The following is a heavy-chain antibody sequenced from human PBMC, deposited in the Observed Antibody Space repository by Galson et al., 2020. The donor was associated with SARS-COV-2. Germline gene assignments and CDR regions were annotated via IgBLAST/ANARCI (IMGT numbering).Heavy chain of an antibody. CDR3: ARRGRVTGTER. D-gene: IGHD1-20*01. V-gene: IGHV4-31*03. Sequence: SPTLSLTCSVPGDSIASVSYYWSWIRQHPGKGLEWIGYIYYTGSTYYNPFLKSRLSISVDMSKSQISLTLSSVTAADTAVYYCARRGRVTGTERWGRGALVSVSS. J-gene: IGHJ4*02. CDR2: IYYTGST. CDR1: GDSIASVSYY.